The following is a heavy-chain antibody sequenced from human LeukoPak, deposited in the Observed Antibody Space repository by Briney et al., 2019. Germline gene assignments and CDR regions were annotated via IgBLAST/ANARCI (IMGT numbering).Heavy chain of an antibody. Sequence: PGRSLRLSCAASGFTFDDYAMHWVRQAPGKGLEWVSGISWNSGSIGYADSVKGRFTISRDNSKNTLYLQMNSLRAEDTAVYYCANTMVALLSYFDYWGQGTLVTVSS. CDR3: ANTMVALLSYFDY. D-gene: IGHD4/OR15-4a*01. J-gene: IGHJ4*02. CDR2: ISWNSGSI. V-gene: IGHV3-9*01. CDR1: GFTFDDYA.